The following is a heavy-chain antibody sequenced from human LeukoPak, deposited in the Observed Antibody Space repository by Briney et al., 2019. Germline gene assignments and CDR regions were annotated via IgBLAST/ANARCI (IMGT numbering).Heavy chain of an antibody. Sequence: TGGSLRLSCAASGFTFSSYSMNWVRQAPGKGLEWVSSISSSSSYIYYADSVKGRFTISRDNAENSLYLQMNSLRAEDTAVYYCARDQNSSGENCGGDCTLRGFLRGYGMDVWGQGTTVTVSS. D-gene: IGHD2-21*02. J-gene: IGHJ6*02. CDR1: GFTFSSYS. CDR2: ISSSSSYI. V-gene: IGHV3-21*01. CDR3: ARDQNSSGENCGGDCTLRGFLRGYGMDV.